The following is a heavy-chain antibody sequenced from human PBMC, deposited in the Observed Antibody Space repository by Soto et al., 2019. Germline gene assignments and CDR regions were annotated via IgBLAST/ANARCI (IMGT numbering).Heavy chain of an antibody. V-gene: IGHV3-15*01. CDR1: GFTFSNAL. D-gene: IGHD3-3*01. CDR3: NTEQKYTIFGVVTDY. J-gene: IGHJ4*02. CDR2: IKSKTDGGTT. Sequence: VGSLSLSYAASGFTFSNALMSLVRPAPGKGLEWVGRIKSKTDGGTTDYAAPVKGRFTISRDDSKNTLYLQMNSLKTEDTAVYYCNTEQKYTIFGVVTDYWGQGTLVTVSS.